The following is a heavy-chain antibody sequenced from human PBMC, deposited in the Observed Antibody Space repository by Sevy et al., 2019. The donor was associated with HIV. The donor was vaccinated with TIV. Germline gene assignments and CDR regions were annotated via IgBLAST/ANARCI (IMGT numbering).Heavy chain of an antibody. V-gene: IGHV1-46*01. J-gene: IGHJ3*02. D-gene: IGHD2-21*02. CDR1: GYTFTSYY. Sequence: ASVKVSCKASGYTFTSYYMHWVRQAPGQGLEWMGIINPSGGSTSYAQKFQGRVTMTRDTSTSTVYMKLSSLRSEDTAVYYCAREGVGDIVVGTAIPEGGNAFDIWGQGKMVTVSS. CDR2: INPSGGST. CDR3: AREGVGDIVVGTAIPEGGNAFDI.